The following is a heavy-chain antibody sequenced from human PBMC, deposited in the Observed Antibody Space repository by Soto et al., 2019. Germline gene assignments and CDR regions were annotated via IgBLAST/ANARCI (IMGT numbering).Heavy chain of an antibody. CDR2: IIPIFGTA. D-gene: IGHD6-19*01. J-gene: IGHJ4*02. V-gene: IGHV1-69*13. Sequence: AAGKVCCKASGGTFSSYAISWVRQAPGQGLEWMGGIIPIFGTANYTQKFQGRVTITADESTSTAYMELSSLRSEDTAVYYCARERRGIAVAGSSFDYWGQGTLVTVSS. CDR1: GGTFSSYA. CDR3: ARERRGIAVAGSSFDY.